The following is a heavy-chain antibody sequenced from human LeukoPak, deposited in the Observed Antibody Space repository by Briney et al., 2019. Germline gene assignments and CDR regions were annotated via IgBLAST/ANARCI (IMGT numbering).Heavy chain of an antibody. D-gene: IGHD2-2*01. CDR3: ARDGRYCGSTSCRLNWFDP. J-gene: IGHJ5*02. V-gene: IGHV1-46*01. CDR1: GYTFTNYY. Sequence: ASVKVSCKASGYTFTNYYMHWVRQAPGQGLDWMGIINPSGGSTSYAQKFQGRVTMTRDTSTSTIYMELSSLRSEDTAVYYCARDGRYCGSTSCRLNWFDPWGQGTLVTVSS. CDR2: INPSGGST.